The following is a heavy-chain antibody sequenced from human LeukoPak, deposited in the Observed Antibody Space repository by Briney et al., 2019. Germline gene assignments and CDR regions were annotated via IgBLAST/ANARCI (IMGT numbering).Heavy chain of an antibody. CDR3: AKMTGQLLGGGYFDY. CDR1: GFTFSSYA. CDR2: ISWNSGSI. J-gene: IGHJ4*02. Sequence: HPGGSLRLSCAASGFTFSSYAMHWVRQAPGKGLEWVSGISWNSGSIGYADSVKGRFTISRDNAKNSLYLQMNSLRAEDMALYYCAKMTGQLLGGGYFDYWGQGTLVTVSS. D-gene: IGHD2-2*01. V-gene: IGHV3-9*03.